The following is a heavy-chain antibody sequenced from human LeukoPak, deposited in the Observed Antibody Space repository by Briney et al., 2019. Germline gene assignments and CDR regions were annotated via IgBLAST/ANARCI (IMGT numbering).Heavy chain of an antibody. V-gene: IGHV4-59*01. CDR2: IYYSGST. Sequence: KPSETLSLTCTVSGGSISSYYWSWIRQPPGKGLEWIGYIYYSGSTDYNPSLKSRVTISVDTSKNQFSLKLSSVTAADTAVYYCARDVGHFNWLDPWGQGTLVTVSS. CDR1: GGSISSYY. CDR3: ARDVGHFNWLDP. J-gene: IGHJ5*02.